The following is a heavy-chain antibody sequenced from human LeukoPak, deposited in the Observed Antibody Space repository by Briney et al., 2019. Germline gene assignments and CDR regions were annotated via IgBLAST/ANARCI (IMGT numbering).Heavy chain of an antibody. D-gene: IGHD6-13*01. CDR1: GFNFSRYD. Sequence: GGSLRLSCAASGFNFSRYDMNWVRQAPGKGLEWLSYISGSGTTIYLADSVKGRFTISRDNAKNSLYLQMKSLRAEDTAVYYCARDRYSSSWSDIWGQGTKVTVSS. CDR3: ARDRYSSSWSDI. CDR2: ISGSGTTI. J-gene: IGHJ3*02. V-gene: IGHV3-48*03.